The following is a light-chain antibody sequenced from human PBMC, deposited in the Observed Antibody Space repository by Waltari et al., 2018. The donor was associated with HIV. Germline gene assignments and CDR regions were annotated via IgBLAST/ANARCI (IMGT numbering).Light chain of an antibody. CDR3: QSYDTRLSGSV. CDR2: GNS. V-gene: IGLV1-40*01. CDR1: SSNIGAGYD. J-gene: IGLJ2*01. Sequence: QSVLTQPPSVSGAPGQRVTVSCTGSSSNIGAGYDVHWYQQLPGTAPKLLIYGNSNRPSGVPDRFSGSKSGTSASLAITGLRAEDEADYYCQSYDTRLSGSVFGGGTKLTVL.